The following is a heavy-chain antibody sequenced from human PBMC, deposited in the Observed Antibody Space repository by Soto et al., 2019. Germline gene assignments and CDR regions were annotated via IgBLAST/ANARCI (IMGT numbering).Heavy chain of an antibody. D-gene: IGHD3-9*01. CDR2: IIPIFGTA. CDR3: ARGIVRYFGWSTVYYYGMDV. Sequence: ASVKVSCKASGGTFSSYAISWVRQAPGQGLEWMGGIIPIFGTANYAQKFQGRVTITADESTSTAYMELSSLRSEDTAVYYCARGIVRYFGWSTVYYYGMDVWGQGTTVTVSS. V-gene: IGHV1-69*13. J-gene: IGHJ6*02. CDR1: GGTFSSYA.